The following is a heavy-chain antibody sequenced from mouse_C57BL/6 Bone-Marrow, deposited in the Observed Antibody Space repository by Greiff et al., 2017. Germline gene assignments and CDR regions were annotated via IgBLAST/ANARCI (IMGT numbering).Heavy chain of an antibody. CDR3: ARYGTTVVATDY. V-gene: IGHV5-6*01. CDR1: GFTFSSYG. D-gene: IGHD1-1*01. Sequence: EVMLVESGGDLVKPGGSLKLSCAASGFTFSSYGMSWVRQTPDKRLEWVATISSGGSYTYYPDSVKGRFTISRDNAKNTLYLQMSSLKSEDTAMYYCARYGTTVVATDYWGQGTTLTVSS. J-gene: IGHJ2*01. CDR2: ISSGGSYT.